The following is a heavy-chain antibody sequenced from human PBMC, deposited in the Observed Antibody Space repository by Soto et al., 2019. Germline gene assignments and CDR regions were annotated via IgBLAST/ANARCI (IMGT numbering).Heavy chain of an antibody. CDR3: AKVPFVGREVRESDY. Sequence: EVQLLESGGGLVQPGGSLRLSCAASGFTFRDYAMSWVRQAPGKGLEWVSTISDSAVTTYYADSVKGRFTISRDNSKNRLYLQRNSLRVEDTAVYYCAKVPFVGREVRESDYSGQGTLVTVSS. CDR2: ISDSAVTT. V-gene: IGHV3-23*01. J-gene: IGHJ4*02. D-gene: IGHD1-26*01. CDR1: GFTFRDYA.